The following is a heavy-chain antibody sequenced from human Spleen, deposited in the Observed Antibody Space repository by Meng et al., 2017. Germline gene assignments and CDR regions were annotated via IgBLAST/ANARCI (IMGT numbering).Heavy chain of an antibody. CDR3: ARDQEIAIGSGRGMDV. D-gene: IGHD1-1*01. CDR1: RGSINTNIYF. V-gene: IGHV4-39*07. J-gene: IGHJ6*02. Sequence: QGLLQGCLPGLRQRSATLSLSSSFSRGSINTNIYFCGWIRQPPAPGLELIVSILSSASTYYNPSLKSRVIISIDTSKNQFSLDLSSVTAADTAVYYCARDQEIAIGSGRGMDVWGQGTTVTVSS. CDR2: ILSSAST.